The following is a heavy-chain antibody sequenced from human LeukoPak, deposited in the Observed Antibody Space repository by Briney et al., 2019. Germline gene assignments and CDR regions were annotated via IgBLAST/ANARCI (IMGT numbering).Heavy chain of an antibody. J-gene: IGHJ4*02. CDR3: AREERGLAIDY. CDR1: GFIFSNYA. CDR2: ISSSGDNT. Sequence: PGGSLRLSCAASGFIFSNYAMHWVLQAPGKGLEYVSAISSSGDNTYYANSVKGRFTISRDNSKNTLFLQMGSLRAEDMAVYYCAREERGLAIDYWGQGTLVTVSS. D-gene: IGHD5-12*01. V-gene: IGHV3-64*01.